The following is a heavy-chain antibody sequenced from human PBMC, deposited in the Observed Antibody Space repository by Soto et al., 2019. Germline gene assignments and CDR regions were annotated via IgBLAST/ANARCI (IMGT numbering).Heavy chain of an antibody. Sequence: HPGGSLRLSCAASGFTFSSYAMSWVRQAPGKGLEWVSAISGSGGSTYYADSVKGRFTISRDNSKNTLYLQMNSLRAEDTAVYYCAKDLEYYYDSSGDYWGQGTLVTVSS. CDR1: GFTFSSYA. CDR2: ISGSGGST. CDR3: AKDLEYYYDSSGDY. D-gene: IGHD3-22*01. V-gene: IGHV3-23*01. J-gene: IGHJ4*02.